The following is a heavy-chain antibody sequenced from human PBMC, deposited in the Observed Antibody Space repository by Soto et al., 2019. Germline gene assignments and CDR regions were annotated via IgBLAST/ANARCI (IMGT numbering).Heavy chain of an antibody. Sequence: ASVKVSCKASGYTFTSYGISWVRQAPGQGREWMGWISAYNGNTNYAQKLQGRVTMTTDTSTSTAYMELRSLRSDDTAVYYCAREYGVGSLYYYYYYGMDVWGQGXTVTVSS. CDR3: AREYGVGSLYYYYYYGMDV. D-gene: IGHD3-3*01. V-gene: IGHV1-18*01. CDR2: ISAYNGNT. J-gene: IGHJ6*02. CDR1: GYTFTSYG.